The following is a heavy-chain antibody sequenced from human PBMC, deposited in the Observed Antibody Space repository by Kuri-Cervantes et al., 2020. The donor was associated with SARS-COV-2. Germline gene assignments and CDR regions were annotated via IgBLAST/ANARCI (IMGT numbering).Heavy chain of an antibody. CDR3: ARESGTTGVDY. CDR1: GGSISSYY. J-gene: IGHJ4*02. V-gene: IGHV4-59*12. Sequence: SETLSLTCTVSGGSISSYYWSWIRQPPGKGLEWIGSIYHSGSTYYNPSLKSRVTISVDRSKNQFSLKLSSVTAADTAVYYCARESGTTGVDYWGQGTLVTVSS. D-gene: IGHD1-1*01. CDR2: IYHSGST.